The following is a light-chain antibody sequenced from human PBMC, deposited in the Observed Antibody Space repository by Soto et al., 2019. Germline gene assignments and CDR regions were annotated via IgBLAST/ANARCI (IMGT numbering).Light chain of an antibody. V-gene: IGKV1-39*01. CDR2: EAS. J-gene: IGKJ1*01. CDR3: QQSYTNPPT. Sequence: DIQMTQSPSSLSASVGDRVTITCRASQSIGSCLTWYQQKPGKAPNLLIYEASTLETGVPSRFSGSGSGTEFTLTISSLQPDDFATYYCQQSYTNPPTFGRGTKVDIK. CDR1: QSIGSC.